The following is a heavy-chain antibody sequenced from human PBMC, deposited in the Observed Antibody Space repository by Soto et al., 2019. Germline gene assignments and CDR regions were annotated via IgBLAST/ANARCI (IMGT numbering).Heavy chain of an antibody. Sequence: QVQLQESGPGLVKPSETMSLTCAVSGGSISSNKWWSWVRQPPGKGLKWIGEIYHSGSTNYNPSLKSRVAISLDKSKTQFTLKLTSVSAADSVFYSWARDDHLVVVPTSRGAMYVWGQGTTNTVSS. CDR1: GGSISSNKW. D-gene: IGHD2-2*01. J-gene: IGHJ6*02. V-gene: IGHV4-4*02. CDR3: ARDDHLVVVPTSRGAMYV. CDR2: IYHSGST.